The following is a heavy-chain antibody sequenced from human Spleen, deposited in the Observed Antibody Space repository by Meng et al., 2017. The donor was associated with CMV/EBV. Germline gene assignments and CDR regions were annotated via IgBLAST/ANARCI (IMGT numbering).Heavy chain of an antibody. CDR1: GVSIRTSYW. CDR3: ARDSYDYGADY. CDR2: IFHSGST. D-gene: IGHD4-17*01. Sequence: CTVSGVSIRTSYWWSWVRQSPGKGLEWIGEIFHSGSTNYNPSLKSRVTMSIDKSKSQFSLKISSVTAADTAVYYCARDSYDYGADYWGQGTLVTVSS. V-gene: IGHV4-4*02. J-gene: IGHJ4*02.